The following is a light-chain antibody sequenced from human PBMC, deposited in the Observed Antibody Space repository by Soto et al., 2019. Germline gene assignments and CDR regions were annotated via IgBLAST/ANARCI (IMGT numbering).Light chain of an antibody. CDR2: EVS. CDR1: SSDVGLYNY. J-gene: IGLJ3*02. CDR3: SSYTSISTWV. V-gene: IGLV2-14*01. Sequence: QSALTQPASVSGSPGQSLTISCTGTSSDVGLYNYVSWYQQHPGKAPKLMIYEVSNRPSGVSNRFSGSKSGNTASLTISGLQAEDEADYYCSSYTSISTWVFGGGTKLTVL.